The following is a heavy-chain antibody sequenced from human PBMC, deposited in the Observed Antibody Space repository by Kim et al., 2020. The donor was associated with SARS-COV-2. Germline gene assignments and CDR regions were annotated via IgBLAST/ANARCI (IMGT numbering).Heavy chain of an antibody. D-gene: IGHD6-19*01. Sequence: GGSLRLSCAASGFTFSSYGMHWVRQAPGKGLEWVAVISYDGSNKYYADSVKGRFTISRDNSKNTLYLQMNSLRAEDTAVYYCAKDAPPNIAVAGRGGSRGGNMDVWGKGTTVTVSS. CDR3: AKDAPPNIAVAGRGGSRGGNMDV. J-gene: IGHJ6*03. CDR2: ISYDGSNK. V-gene: IGHV3-30*18. CDR1: GFTFSSYG.